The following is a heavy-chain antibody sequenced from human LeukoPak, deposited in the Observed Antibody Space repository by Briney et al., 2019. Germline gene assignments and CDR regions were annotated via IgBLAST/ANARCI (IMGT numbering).Heavy chain of an antibody. D-gene: IGHD3-3*01. CDR1: GYTFTSYG. V-gene: IGHV1-18*01. Sequence: ASVKVSCKASGYTFTSYGISWVRQAPGQGLEWMGWISAYNGNTNYAQKPQGRVTMTTDTSTSTAYMELRSLRSDDTAVYYCARGFADFWSGYYNYYYGMDVWGQGTTVTVSS. CDR3: ARGFADFWSGYYNYYYGMDV. J-gene: IGHJ6*02. CDR2: ISAYNGNT.